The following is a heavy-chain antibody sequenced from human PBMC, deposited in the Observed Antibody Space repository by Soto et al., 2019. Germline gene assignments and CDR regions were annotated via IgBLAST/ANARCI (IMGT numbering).Heavy chain of an antibody. J-gene: IGHJ4*01. D-gene: IGHD3-3*01. CDR1: GFTFSSYG. V-gene: IGHV3-30*03. CDR2: ISYDGSNK. Sequence: GGSLRLSCAASGFTFSSYGMHWVRQAPGKGLEWVAVISYDGSNKYYADSVKGRFTISRDNSKNTLYLQMNSLRAEDTAVYYCATTNNYFCSGYLGNWDQESLFAVSS. CDR3: ATTNNYFCSGYLGN.